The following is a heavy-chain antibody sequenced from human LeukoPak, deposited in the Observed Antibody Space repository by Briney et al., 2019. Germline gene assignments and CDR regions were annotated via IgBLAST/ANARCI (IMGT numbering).Heavy chain of an antibody. J-gene: IGHJ6*03. CDR2: INPSGGST. D-gene: IGHD1-7*01. Sequence: ASVKVSCKASGYTFTSYYMHWVRQARGQGREWMGIINPSGGSTSYAQKFQGRVTMTRDTSTSTVYMELSSLRSGDTAVYYCARGGLELRSYYYYYMDVWGKGTTVTVSS. CDR3: ARGGLELRSYYYYYMDV. CDR1: GYTFTSYY. V-gene: IGHV1-46*03.